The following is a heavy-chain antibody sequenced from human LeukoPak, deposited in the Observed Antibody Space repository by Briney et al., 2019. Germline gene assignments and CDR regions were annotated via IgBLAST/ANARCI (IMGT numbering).Heavy chain of an antibody. Sequence: SETLSLTCTVDGGSISSFYWSWIRQSPGKGLEWIGYVYYSGSTDYNPSLKSRVTISVDTSEISLRLSSVTAADTAVYYCARGSGSFDYWGQGTLVTVSS. V-gene: IGHV4-59*08. CDR3: ARGSGSFDY. CDR2: VYYSGST. D-gene: IGHD6-19*01. CDR1: GGSISSFY. J-gene: IGHJ4*02.